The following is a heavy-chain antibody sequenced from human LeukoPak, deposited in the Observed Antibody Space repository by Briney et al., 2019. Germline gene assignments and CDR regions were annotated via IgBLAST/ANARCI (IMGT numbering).Heavy chain of an antibody. CDR3: AKDLRSYCSSTSCYTMDAFDI. V-gene: IGHV3-23*01. CDR2: ISGSVGST. J-gene: IGHJ3*02. CDR1: GFTFSSYA. Sequence: GGSLRLSCAASGFTFSSYAMSWVRQAPGKGLEWVSAISGSVGSTYYADSVKGRFTISRDNSKNTLYLQMNSLRAEDTAVYYCAKDLRSYCSSTSCYTMDAFDIWGQGTMVTVSS. D-gene: IGHD2-2*02.